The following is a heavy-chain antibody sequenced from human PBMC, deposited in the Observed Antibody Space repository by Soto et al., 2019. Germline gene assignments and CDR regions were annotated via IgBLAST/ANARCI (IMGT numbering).Heavy chain of an antibody. V-gene: IGHV1-2*04. CDR2: INPDSGGT. J-gene: IGHJ6*02. Sequence: ASVKVSCKASGYTFTGHYMHWVRQAPGQGLEWMGWINPDSGGTNYAQKFQGWVTMTRDTSSSTVPMEVRRLKSGDTAVYYCARDSSPVPGSMDVWGQGTTVTVSS. CDR1: GYTFTGHY. CDR3: ARDSSPVPGSMDV. D-gene: IGHD1-1*01.